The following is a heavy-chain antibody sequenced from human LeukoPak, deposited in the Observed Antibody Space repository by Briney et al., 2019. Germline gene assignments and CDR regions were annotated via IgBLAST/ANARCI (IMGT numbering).Heavy chain of an antibody. CDR3: ARGLAWELLVPFDF. Sequence: PSETLSLTCTVSGGSISSGSYYWSWIRQPAGKGLEWIGRIYTSGSTNYNPSLKSRVTMSVDTSKNQFSLRLNSVTAADTATYYCARGLAWELLVPFDFWGQGTLVTVSS. CDR1: GGSISSGSYY. D-gene: IGHD1-26*01. CDR2: IYTSGST. J-gene: IGHJ4*02. V-gene: IGHV4-61*02.